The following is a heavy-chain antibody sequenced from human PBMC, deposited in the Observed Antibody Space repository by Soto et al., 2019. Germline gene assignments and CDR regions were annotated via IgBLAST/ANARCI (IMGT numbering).Heavy chain of an antibody. CDR1: GFTFSAPY. CDR2: INSDGRTT. CDR3: VSDPHGDYVTWFDP. Sequence: EVQLVESGGGLVQPGGSLRLSCAASGFTFSAPYMHWVRQAPGKGLVGVSRINSDGRTTTYADAVKGRFTISRDNAKNTVYLEMNSLRVEDTAVYYCVSDPHGDYVTWFDPWGQGALVTVSS. D-gene: IGHD4-17*01. V-gene: IGHV3-74*01. J-gene: IGHJ5*02.